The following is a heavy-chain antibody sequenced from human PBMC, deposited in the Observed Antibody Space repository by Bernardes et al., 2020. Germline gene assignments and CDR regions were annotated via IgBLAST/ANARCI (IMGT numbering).Heavy chain of an antibody. CDR3: VSREDGYIDNDC. Sequence: GGSLRLSCAASGFTVSSNFMSWVRQAPGKGLEWVSVIYSGGNTAYADSVKGRFTISRDNSKNTLYLQMHSLRVEDTAVYYCVSREDGYIDNDCWGQGTLVTVSS. J-gene: IGHJ4*02. CDR1: GFTVSSNF. CDR2: IYSGGNT. V-gene: IGHV3-53*01. D-gene: IGHD5-12*01.